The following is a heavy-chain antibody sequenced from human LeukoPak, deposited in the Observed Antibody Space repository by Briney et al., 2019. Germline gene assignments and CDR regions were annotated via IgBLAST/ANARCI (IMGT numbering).Heavy chain of an antibody. J-gene: IGHJ4*02. V-gene: IGHV4-39*07. Sequence: SETLSLTCTVSGGSISSSSYYWGWIRQPPGKGLEWIGSIYYSGSTYYNPSLKSRVTISVDTSKNQFSLKLSSVTAADTAVYYCARGGYFDWLLGYWGQGTLVTVSS. CDR3: ARGGYFDWLLGY. CDR1: GGSISSSSYY. CDR2: IYYSGST. D-gene: IGHD3-9*01.